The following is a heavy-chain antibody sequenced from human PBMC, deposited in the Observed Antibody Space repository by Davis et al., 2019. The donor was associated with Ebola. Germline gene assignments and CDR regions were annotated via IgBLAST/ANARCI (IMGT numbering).Heavy chain of an antibody. CDR3: AGEVPSRHCGMDV. D-gene: IGHD6-6*01. CDR2: IIPIFGTA. Sequence: SSVPVPCMASFCTFISHATSCLRPPSAHGLQGMGRIIPIFGTANYAQMFQGRVTITADESTSTAYMELSSLRSEDTAVYYCAGEVPSRHCGMDVWGKGTTVTVSS. V-gene: IGHV1-69*13. CDR1: FCTFISHA. J-gene: IGHJ6*04.